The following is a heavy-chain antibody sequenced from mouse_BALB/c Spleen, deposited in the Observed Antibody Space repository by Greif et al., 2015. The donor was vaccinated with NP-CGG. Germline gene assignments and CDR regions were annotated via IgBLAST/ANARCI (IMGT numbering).Heavy chain of an antibody. V-gene: IGHV5-17*02. Sequence: EVKLMESGGGLVQPGGSRKLSCAASGFTFSSFGMHWVRQAPETGLEWVAYISSGSSTIYYADTVKGRFTISRDNPKNTLFLRMTSLRSEDTAMYYCARLFDYWGQGTTLTVSS. CDR1: GFTFSSFG. CDR2: ISSGSSTI. J-gene: IGHJ2*01. CDR3: ARLFDY.